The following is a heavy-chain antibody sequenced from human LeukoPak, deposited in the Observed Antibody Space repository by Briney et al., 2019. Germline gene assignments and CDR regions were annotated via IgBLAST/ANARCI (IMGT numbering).Heavy chain of an antibody. CDR1: GFTFSNYA. CDR2: ISGSGGRT. J-gene: IGHJ5*02. D-gene: IGHD2-15*01. CDR3: AKGPLVVALYNWFDP. Sequence: GGSLRLSCAASGFTFSNYAMSWVRQAPGKGLEWVSAISGSGGRTYYADSVKGRFTISRDNSKNTLYLQMNSLRAEDTAVYYCAKGPLVVALYNWFDPWGQGTLVTVSS. V-gene: IGHV3-23*01.